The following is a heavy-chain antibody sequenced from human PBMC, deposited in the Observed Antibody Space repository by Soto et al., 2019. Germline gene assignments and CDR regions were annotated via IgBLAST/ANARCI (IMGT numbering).Heavy chain of an antibody. Sequence: QVQLVESGGGVVQPGRSLRLSCEASGFTFSSYDMHWVRQDLGKGLEWVAVISYDVSNKYYADSVKGRFTISRDDSKHTLNLQMNSLRAEDTAVYYFAQGLRLPHKNSPHWGQGPLVTVSS. CDR2: ISYDVSNK. CDR1: GFTFSSYD. J-gene: IGHJ1*01. CDR3: AQGLRLPHKNSPH. D-gene: IGHD3-16*01. V-gene: IGHV3-30*18.